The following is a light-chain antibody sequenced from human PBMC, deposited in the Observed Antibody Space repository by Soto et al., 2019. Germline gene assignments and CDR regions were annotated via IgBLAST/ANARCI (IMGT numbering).Light chain of an antibody. CDR1: QSVSRN. CDR3: QQYNSFFT. CDR2: GAS. Sequence: EIVMTQSPATLSVSPGERATLSCRASQSVSRNLAWYQQKPGQAPRLLIYGASTRATGIPARFGGSGSGTDFTLNITSLQSEDFEVYYCQQYNSFFTFGPGTKVDIK. V-gene: IGKV3-15*01. J-gene: IGKJ3*01.